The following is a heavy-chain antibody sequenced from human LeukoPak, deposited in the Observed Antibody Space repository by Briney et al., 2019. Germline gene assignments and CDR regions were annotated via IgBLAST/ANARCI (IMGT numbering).Heavy chain of an antibody. J-gene: IGHJ4*02. Sequence: ASVKVSCKASGYTFTSYGISWVRQAPGQGPEWMGWISAYNGNTNYAQKLQGRVTMTTDTSTSTAYMELRSLRSDDTAVYYCARAPYYYDSSGYYSDYWGQGTLVTVSS. V-gene: IGHV1-18*01. CDR3: ARAPYYYDSSGYYSDY. CDR1: GYTFTSYG. D-gene: IGHD3-22*01. CDR2: ISAYNGNT.